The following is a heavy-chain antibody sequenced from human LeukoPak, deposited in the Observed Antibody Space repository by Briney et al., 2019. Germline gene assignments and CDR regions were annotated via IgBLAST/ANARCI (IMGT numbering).Heavy chain of an antibody. Sequence: GGSLRLSCAASGFTFSSYWMSWVRQAPGKGLEWVANIKQDGSEKYYVDSVKGRFTISRDNAKNSLYLQMNSLRAEDTAVYYCARSAEGEWEPNYFDYWGQGTLVTVSS. CDR2: IKQDGSEK. D-gene: IGHD1-26*01. CDR3: ARSAEGEWEPNYFDY. J-gene: IGHJ4*02. V-gene: IGHV3-7*01. CDR1: GFTFSSYW.